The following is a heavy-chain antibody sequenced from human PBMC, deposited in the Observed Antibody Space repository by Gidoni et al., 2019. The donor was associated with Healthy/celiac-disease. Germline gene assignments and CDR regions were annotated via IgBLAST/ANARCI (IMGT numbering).Heavy chain of an antibody. CDR2: IIPIFGTA. CDR3: AGGHVYGDYVVPLGMDV. Sequence: QVQLVQSGAEVKKPGSSVKVSCKASGGTFSSYAISWVRQAPGQGLEWMGGIIPIFGTATYAQKFQGRVTITADESTSTAYMELSSLRSEDTAVYYGAGGHVYGDYVVPLGMDVWGQGTTVTVSS. J-gene: IGHJ6*02. V-gene: IGHV1-69*01. CDR1: GGTFSSYA. D-gene: IGHD4-17*01.